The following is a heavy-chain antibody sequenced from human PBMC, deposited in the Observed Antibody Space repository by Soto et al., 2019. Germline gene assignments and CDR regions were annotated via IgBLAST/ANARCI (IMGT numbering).Heavy chain of an antibody. V-gene: IGHV4-31*01. CDR1: GESISSGGYY. D-gene: IGHD6-6*01. J-gene: IGHJ4*02. CDR2: IYDSESA. Sequence: QVQLQESGPGLVKASQTLSLICNVSGESISSGGYYWSWIRHHPGKGLEWIGYIYDSESAYYNPSLKSPATISMDTSKNHFAMKLSSVTAADTAVYYCARASSSSSAADYWGQGTLITVSS. CDR3: ARASSSSSAADY.